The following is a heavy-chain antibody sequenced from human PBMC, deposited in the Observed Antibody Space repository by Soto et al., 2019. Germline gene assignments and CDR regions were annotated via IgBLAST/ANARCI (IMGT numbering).Heavy chain of an antibody. CDR3: ARHLGMSYSGYASPHRYYMDV. CDR2: IYYSGST. CDR1: GGSISSSSYY. D-gene: IGHD5-12*01. V-gene: IGHV4-39*01. Sequence: QLQLQESGPGLVKPSETLSLTCTASGGSISSSSYYWGWIRQPPGKGLEWIGSIYYSGSTYYNPSLKSRVTISVDTSKNQFSLKLSSVTAADTAVYYCARHLGMSYSGYASPHRYYMDVWGKGTTVTVSS. J-gene: IGHJ6*03.